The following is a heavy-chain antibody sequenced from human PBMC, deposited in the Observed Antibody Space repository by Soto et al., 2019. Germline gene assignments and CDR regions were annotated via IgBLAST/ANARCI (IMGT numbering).Heavy chain of an antibody. D-gene: IGHD3-22*01. V-gene: IGHV1-69*01. Sequence: VKVSCKASGGTFSSNAISWVRQAPGQGLEWMGGIIPIFGTANYAQKFQGRVTITADESTSTAYMELSSLRSEDTAVYYCAKDPYHYDSSGYPTVYYFDYWGQGTLVTVSS. J-gene: IGHJ4*02. CDR2: IIPIFGTA. CDR3: AKDPYHYDSSGYPTVYYFDY. CDR1: GGTFSSNA.